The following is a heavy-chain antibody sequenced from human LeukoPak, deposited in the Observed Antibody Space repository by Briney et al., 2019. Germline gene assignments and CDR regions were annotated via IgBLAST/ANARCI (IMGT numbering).Heavy chain of an antibody. V-gene: IGHV3-23*01. Sequence: GGSLRLSCAASGFTFSSNVMSWVRQAPGRGLEWVSVIGSTTTYYADSVKGRFTISRDNSKNTVYLQMNSLRADDTAVYFCAKDVSTWGYSYGYVYWGQGTLVTVSS. CDR2: IGSTTT. D-gene: IGHD5-18*01. J-gene: IGHJ4*02. CDR1: GFTFSSNV. CDR3: AKDVSTWGYSYGYVY.